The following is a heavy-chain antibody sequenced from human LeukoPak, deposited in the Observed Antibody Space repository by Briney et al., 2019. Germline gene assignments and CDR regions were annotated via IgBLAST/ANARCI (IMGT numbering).Heavy chain of an antibody. J-gene: IGHJ4*02. Sequence: GPVKVSCQASGYTFTSYGISWVRQAPGQGREWMGWIGAYNGNTNYAPKLQGRVTMTTDTSTSTAYMELRSLRSDDTAVYYCAREREGYCSSTSCLGFLDYWGQGTLVTVSS. CDR2: IGAYNGNT. CDR1: GYTFTSYG. D-gene: IGHD2-2*01. CDR3: AREREGYCSSTSCLGFLDY. V-gene: IGHV1-18*04.